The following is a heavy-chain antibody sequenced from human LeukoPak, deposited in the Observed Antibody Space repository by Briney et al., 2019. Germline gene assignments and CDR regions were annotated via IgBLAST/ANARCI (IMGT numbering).Heavy chain of an antibody. CDR3: ARAGDIAAAGTGDY. V-gene: IGHV3-11*05. D-gene: IGHD6-13*01. CDR1: GFTFSDYY. J-gene: IGHJ4*02. CDR2: ISTDSSFR. Sequence: GGSLRLSCAASGFTFSDYYMSWIRQAPGKGLEWVSYISTDSSFRAYADSVKGRFTMSRDNAKNSLYLQMNSLRAGDTALYYCARAGDIAAAGTGDYWGQGTLVTVSS.